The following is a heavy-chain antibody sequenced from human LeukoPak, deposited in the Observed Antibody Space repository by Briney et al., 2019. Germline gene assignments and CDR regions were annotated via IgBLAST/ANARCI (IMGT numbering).Heavy chain of an antibody. Sequence: GGSLRLSCAASGFTFSSYSMNWVRHAPGKGLEWVSYISSSSSTIYYADSVKGRFTISRDNAKNSLYLQMNSLRAEDTAVYYCARDRDSSSWYANYYYYMDVWGKGTTVTVSS. J-gene: IGHJ6*03. CDR3: ARDRDSSSWYANYYYYMDV. CDR2: ISSSSSTI. V-gene: IGHV3-48*01. CDR1: GFTFSSYS. D-gene: IGHD6-13*01.